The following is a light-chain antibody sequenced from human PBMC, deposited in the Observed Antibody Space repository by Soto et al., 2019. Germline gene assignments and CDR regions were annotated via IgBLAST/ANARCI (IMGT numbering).Light chain of an antibody. J-gene: IGKJ4*01. Sequence: EIVLTQSPATLSLSPGERGTLSCRASESVTDYLAWYQQQTGQAPRLLIYDASKRATGIPARFSGSGSGADFTLTISGLEHADFAVYYCQHRSSWPRLAFGGGTKVDIK. CDR3: QHRSSWPRLA. V-gene: IGKV3-11*01. CDR2: DAS. CDR1: ESVTDY.